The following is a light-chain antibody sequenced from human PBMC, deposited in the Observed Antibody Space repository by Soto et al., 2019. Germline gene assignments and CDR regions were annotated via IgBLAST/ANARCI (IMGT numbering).Light chain of an antibody. CDR2: DAS. CDR3: QQYNNWPPRWT. J-gene: IGKJ1*01. Sequence: EIVMTQSPATLSVSPGERATLSCRTSQSVSSNLAWYQQKPGQAPRLLIYDASTRATGIPAGFSGSGSGTEFTLTISSLQSEDFEVYYCQQYNNWPPRWTFGQGTKVDIK. CDR1: QSVSSN. V-gene: IGKV3-15*01.